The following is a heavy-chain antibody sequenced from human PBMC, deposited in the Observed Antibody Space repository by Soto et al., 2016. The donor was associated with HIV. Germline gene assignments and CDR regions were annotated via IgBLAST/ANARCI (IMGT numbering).Heavy chain of an antibody. V-gene: IGHV3-30*04. CDR3: ARTVTATRPPFDY. Sequence: VQLVESGGGVVQPGRSLRLSCAASGFTFSSYAMHWVRQAPGKGLEWVSVLSYDGNNEYYADSVKGRFSISRDNSKNTLYLQMNSLRPEDSAVYYCARTVTATRPPFDYWGQGTWSPSP. D-gene: IGHD2-21*02. CDR2: LSYDGNNE. J-gene: IGHJ4*02. CDR1: GFTFSSYA.